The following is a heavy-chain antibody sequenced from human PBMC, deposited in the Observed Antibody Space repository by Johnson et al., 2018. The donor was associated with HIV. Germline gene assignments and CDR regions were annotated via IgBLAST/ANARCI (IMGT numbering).Heavy chain of an antibody. V-gene: IGHV3-20*04. Sequence: MLLVESGGGLVQPGGSLRLSCAASGFTFDDYGMTWVRQAPGKGLEWVSGINWDGGVTGYADSLKGRFTISRDNARNSLYLQMNSLRAEDTALYFCARGKGAAAGLDAFDIWGQGTMVTVSS. CDR2: INWDGGVT. J-gene: IGHJ3*02. CDR3: ARGKGAAAGLDAFDI. D-gene: IGHD6-13*01. CDR1: GFTFDDYG.